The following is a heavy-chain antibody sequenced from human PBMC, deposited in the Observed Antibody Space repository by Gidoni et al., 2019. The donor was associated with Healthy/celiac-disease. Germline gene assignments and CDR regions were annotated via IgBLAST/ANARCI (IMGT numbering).Heavy chain of an antibody. CDR2: INHSGST. V-gene: IGHV4-34*01. D-gene: IGHD3-10*01. CDR3: ARVLLRGSGSYYTGYYYYYYGMDV. J-gene: IGHJ6*02. Sequence: QVQLQQWGAGLLKPSETLSLTCAVYGGSFSGYYWSWIRQPPGKGLEWIGEINHSGSTNYNPSLKSRVTISVDTSKNQFSLKLSSVTAADTAVYYCARVLLRGSGSYYTGYYYYYYGMDVWGQGTTVTVSS. CDR1: GGSFSGYY.